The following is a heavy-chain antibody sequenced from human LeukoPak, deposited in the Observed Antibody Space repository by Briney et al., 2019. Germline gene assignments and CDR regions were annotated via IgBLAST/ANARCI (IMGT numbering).Heavy chain of an antibody. Sequence: PSETLSLTCTVSGGSISSYYWSWIRQPAGKGLEWIGRIYTSGSTNYNPSPKSRVTMSVDTSKNQFSLKQSSVTAADTAVYYCARSQRIVVVPAAIVDYYYYMDVWGKGTTVTVSS. CDR3: ARSQRIVVVPAAIVDYYYYMDV. CDR1: GGSISSYY. V-gene: IGHV4-4*07. J-gene: IGHJ6*03. CDR2: IYTSGST. D-gene: IGHD2-2*01.